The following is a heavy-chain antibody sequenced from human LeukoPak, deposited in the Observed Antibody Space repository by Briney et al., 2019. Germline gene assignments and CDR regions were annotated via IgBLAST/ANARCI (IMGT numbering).Heavy chain of an antibody. Sequence: SQTLSLTCAVSGGSISSGGYSWSWIRQPPGKGLEWIGYIYHSGSTYYNPSLKSRVTIPVDRSKNHFSLKLSSVTAADTAVYYCARVEGSGWPGYYYYGMDVWGQGTTVTVSS. J-gene: IGHJ6*02. V-gene: IGHV4-30-2*01. CDR2: IYHSGST. D-gene: IGHD6-19*01. CDR3: ARVEGSGWPGYYYYGMDV. CDR1: GGSISSGGYS.